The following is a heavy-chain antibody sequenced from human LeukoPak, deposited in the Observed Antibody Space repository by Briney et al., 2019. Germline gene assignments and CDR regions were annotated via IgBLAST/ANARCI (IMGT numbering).Heavy chain of an antibody. V-gene: IGHV4-4*07. J-gene: IGHJ4*02. D-gene: IGHD5/OR15-5a*01. CDR2: ISTSGST. Sequence: SETLSLTYTVACGSISNSYRSWIRQPAGKGLEWIGRISTSGSTNYNPSLKSRVTISVDKSRNQFSLKLSSVTAADTAVYYCAREALSSLYYFDNSVQGTLVTVSS. CDR1: CGSISNSY. CDR3: AREALSSLYYFDN.